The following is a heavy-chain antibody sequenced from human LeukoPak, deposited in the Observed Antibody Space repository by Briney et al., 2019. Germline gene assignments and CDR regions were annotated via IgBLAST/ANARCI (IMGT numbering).Heavy chain of an antibody. CDR2: ISSSGSTI. Sequence: GGSLRLSCAASGFTFSSYNMNWVRQGPGKGLEWVSDISSSGSTIYFADSVKGRFTISRDNAKNSLYLQMNSLRDEDTAVYYCARLEYYYVSGNYYKLFDYWGQGTLATVCS. J-gene: IGHJ4*02. CDR3: ARLEYYYVSGNYYKLFDY. CDR1: GFTFSSYN. V-gene: IGHV3-48*02. D-gene: IGHD3-10*01.